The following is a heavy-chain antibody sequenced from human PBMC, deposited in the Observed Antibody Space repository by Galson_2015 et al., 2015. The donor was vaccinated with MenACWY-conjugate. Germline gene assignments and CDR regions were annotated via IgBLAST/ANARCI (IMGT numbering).Heavy chain of an antibody. J-gene: IGHJ6*02. CDR1: GYSFTTYW. Sequence: QSGAEVKKPGESLKISCTGSGYSFTTYWIAWVRQLPGKGLERMGLISPGDSNTRYSPAFQGQVTISADKSISTAYLQWNSLQASDTAMYYCARHPPGGRGMDVWGQGTTVTVSS. CDR2: ISPGDSNT. D-gene: IGHD1-26*01. V-gene: IGHV5-51*01. CDR3: ARHPPGGRGMDV.